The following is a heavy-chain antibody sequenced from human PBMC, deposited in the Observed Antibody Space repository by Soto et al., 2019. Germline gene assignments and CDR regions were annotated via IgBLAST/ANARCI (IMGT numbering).Heavy chain of an antibody. D-gene: IGHD6-19*01. CDR1: GGTFSSYA. Sequence: ASVKVSCKASGGTFSSYAISWVRQAPGQGLEWMGGIIPIFGTANYAQKFQGRVTITADKSTSTAYMELSSLRSEDTAVYYCARSDPSGYSSGSFDYWGQGTLVTVSS. V-gene: IGHV1-69*06. CDR2: IIPIFGTA. CDR3: ARSDPSGYSSGSFDY. J-gene: IGHJ4*02.